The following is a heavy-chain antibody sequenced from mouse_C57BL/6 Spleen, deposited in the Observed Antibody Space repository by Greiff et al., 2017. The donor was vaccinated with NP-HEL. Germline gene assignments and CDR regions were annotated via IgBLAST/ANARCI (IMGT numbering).Heavy chain of an antibody. CDR2: IDPSDSYT. CDR3: ARGDNYDDEDYCAMDY. J-gene: IGHJ4*01. V-gene: IGHV1-59*01. CDR1: GYTFTSYW. D-gene: IGHD2-12*01. Sequence: QVQLQQPGAELVRPGTSVKLSCKASGYTFTSYWMHWVKQRPGQGLEWIGVIDPSDSYTNYNQKFKGKATVTVDTSSSTAYVQLSSLTSEDTAVYYCARGDNYDDEDYCAMDYWGQGTSVTVSS.